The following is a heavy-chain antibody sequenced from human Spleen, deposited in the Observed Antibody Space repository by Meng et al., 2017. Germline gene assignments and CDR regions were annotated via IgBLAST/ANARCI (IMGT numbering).Heavy chain of an antibody. CDR3: ARDLPHFYGSGNRSDP. J-gene: IGHJ5*02. CDR2: ISGSSSYI. V-gene: IGHV3-21*01. Sequence: GGSLRLSCVASGFTFSTYSMNWVRQAPGKGLEWVSFISGSSSYIYYADSVRGRFTISRDNAKNSLYLQMNSLRAEDTALYYCARDLPHFYGSGNRSDPWGQGTLVTVSS. D-gene: IGHD3-10*01. CDR1: GFTFSTYS.